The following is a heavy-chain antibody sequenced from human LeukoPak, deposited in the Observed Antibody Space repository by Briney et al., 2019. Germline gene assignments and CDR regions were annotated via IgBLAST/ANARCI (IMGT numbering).Heavy chain of an antibody. Sequence: GESLRLSCAASGFIFSSRWMHWVRQAPGKELVWVTYTRSDGSGTTYADSVKGRFTVSRDNAKNTLYLQMNSLRAEDTAVYYCATDSHYGLDVWGQGTTVTVSS. CDR2: TRSDGSGT. J-gene: IGHJ6*02. CDR1: GFIFSSRW. V-gene: IGHV3-74*01. CDR3: ATDSHYGLDV.